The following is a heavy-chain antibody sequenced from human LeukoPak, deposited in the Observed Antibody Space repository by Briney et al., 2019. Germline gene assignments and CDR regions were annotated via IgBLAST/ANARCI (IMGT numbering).Heavy chain of an antibody. J-gene: IGHJ4*02. CDR3: ARAPPPSAAAGSWFDY. D-gene: IGHD6-13*01. Sequence: SETLSLTCTVSGGSISSYYWSWIRQPAGKGLEWIGRIYTSGSTNYNPSLKSRVTMSVDTSKNQFSLKLSSVTAADTAVYYCARAPPPSAAAGSWFDYWGQGTLVTVSS. CDR2: IYTSGST. CDR1: GGSISSYY. V-gene: IGHV4-4*07.